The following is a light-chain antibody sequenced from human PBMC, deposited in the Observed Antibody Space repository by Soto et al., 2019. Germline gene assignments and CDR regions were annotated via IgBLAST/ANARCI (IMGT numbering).Light chain of an antibody. CDR2: GVS. CDR1: QPVNNN. Sequence: IEMTQSPATLSASPGDRATLSCRASQPVNNNLAWYQQKPGQAPRLLIYGVSTRATGISARFSGGGSVTEFTLTISSLEPEDFGVYYCLQRSNWPLTFGGGTKV. V-gene: IGKV3-15*01. CDR3: LQRSNWPLT. J-gene: IGKJ4*01.